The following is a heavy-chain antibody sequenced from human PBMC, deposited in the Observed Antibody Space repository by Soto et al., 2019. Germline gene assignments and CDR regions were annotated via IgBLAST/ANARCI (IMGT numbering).Heavy chain of an antibody. CDR2: ISAYNGNT. Sequence: QVQLVQSGAEVKKPGASVKVSCKASGYTFISYGISWVRQAPGQGVEWMGWISAYNGNTNYAQKLQGRVTMTTDTSTSTAYMELRSLRSDDTAVYYCARDPRYCSSTSCSYYYYGMDVWGQGTTVTVSS. J-gene: IGHJ6*02. CDR3: ARDPRYCSSTSCSYYYYGMDV. V-gene: IGHV1-18*04. D-gene: IGHD2-2*01. CDR1: GYTFISYG.